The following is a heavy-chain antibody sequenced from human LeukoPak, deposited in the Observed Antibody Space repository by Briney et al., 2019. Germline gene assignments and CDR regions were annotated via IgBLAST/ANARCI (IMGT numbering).Heavy chain of an antibody. CDR1: GGSISSYY. CDR3: ARDIYGDVRNWFDP. Sequence: KPSETLSLTCTVSGGSISSYYWSWIRQPAGKGLEWIGRIYTCGSTNYNPSLKSRVTMSVDTSKNQLSLKLSSVTAADTAVYYCARDIYGDVRNWFDPWGQGTLVTVSS. CDR2: IYTCGST. D-gene: IGHD4-17*01. V-gene: IGHV4-4*07. J-gene: IGHJ5*02.